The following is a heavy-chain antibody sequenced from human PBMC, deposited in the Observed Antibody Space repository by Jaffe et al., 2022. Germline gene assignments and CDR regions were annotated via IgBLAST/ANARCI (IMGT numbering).Heavy chain of an antibody. CDR3: IRDRYRADIVDVPSPMPGAY. CDR2: TNPTGATA. D-gene: IGHD2-2*01. V-gene: IGHV1-46*03. J-gene: IGHJ4*02. CDR1: GYTFTLFS. Sequence: QIQLVQSGAEVKEPGASVKVSCKASGYTFTLFSVHWVRQAPGQGLEWLGMTNPTGATATYAQTLQGRLTIIADTSTSTVHMELNTLRSADTAVYFCIRDRYRADIVDVPSPMPGAYWGQGTVVTVAS.